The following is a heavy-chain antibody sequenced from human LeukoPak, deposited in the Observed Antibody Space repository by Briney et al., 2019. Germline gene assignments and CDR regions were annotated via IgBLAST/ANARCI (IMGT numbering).Heavy chain of an antibody. J-gene: IGHJ5*02. Sequence: SETLSLTCTVSGDSMSYYYWSWIRQSPGRGLEWIGYIYYSGTTNYNPSLKSRVTISVDTSKRQFSLKLSSVTAADTAVYYCARVNYDILTGQGGWFDPWGQGTLVTVSS. CDR3: ARVNYDILTGQGGWFDP. V-gene: IGHV4-59*12. D-gene: IGHD3-9*01. CDR2: IYYSGTT. CDR1: GDSMSYYY.